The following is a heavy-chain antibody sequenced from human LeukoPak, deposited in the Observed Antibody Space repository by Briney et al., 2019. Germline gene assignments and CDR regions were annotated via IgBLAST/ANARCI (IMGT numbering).Heavy chain of an antibody. CDR1: GFTFSSYA. CDR2: ISGSGGST. CDR3: AKVWYYDSSGHLDY. D-gene: IGHD3-22*01. V-gene: IGHV3-23*01. J-gene: IGHJ4*02. Sequence: GGSLRLSCAASGFTFSSYAMSWVRQAPGKGLEWVSAISGSGGSTYYADSVKGRFTISRDNSKNTLYLQMNSLRAEDTAVYYCAKVWYYDSSGHLDYWGQGTLVTVSS.